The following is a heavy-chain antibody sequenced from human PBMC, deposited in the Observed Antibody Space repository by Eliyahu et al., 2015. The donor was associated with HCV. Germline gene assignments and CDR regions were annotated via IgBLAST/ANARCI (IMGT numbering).Heavy chain of an antibody. J-gene: IGHJ6*02. D-gene: IGHD3-10*01. V-gene: IGHV4-34*01. CDR1: GGAFSAYS. CDR3: ARGGFYGSGSYGGMDV. CDR2: ISYSGXT. Sequence: QVQLHQWGTGQLKPSXTLSLTCAVSGGAFSAYSWTWXRXSPGKGXEWIGEISYSGXTNYNPSLKSRLTLSLDTTKKRVSLMLNSVTAADTAMYYCARGGFYGSGSYGGMDVWGRGTKVAVSS.